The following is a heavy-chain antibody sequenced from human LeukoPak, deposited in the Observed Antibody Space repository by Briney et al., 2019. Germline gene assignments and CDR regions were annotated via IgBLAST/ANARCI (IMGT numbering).Heavy chain of an antibody. CDR2: TNSDGSST. D-gene: IGHD3-10*02. V-gene: IGHV3-74*01. CDR1: GFTFNNYW. Sequence: GGSLGLSCAASGFTFNNYWMHWVRQAPGKGLVWVSRTNSDGSSTSYADSVKGRFTISRDNAKNSLYLQMNSLRAEDTAVYYCAELGITMIGGVWGKGTTVTISS. J-gene: IGHJ6*04. CDR3: AELGITMIGGV.